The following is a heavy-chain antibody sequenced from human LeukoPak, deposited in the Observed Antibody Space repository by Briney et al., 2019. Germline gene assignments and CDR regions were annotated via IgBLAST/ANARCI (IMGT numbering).Heavy chain of an antibody. D-gene: IGHD6-6*01. CDR2: INHSGST. J-gene: IGHJ6*03. Sequence: SQIRSLTCAVYGGSFSGYYWSWIRQLPGKGLEWIGEINHSGSTNYNPSLKSRVTISVDTSKNQFSLKLSSVTAADTAVYYCARGRRGPQLVRNGYYYYYYMDVWGKGTTVTVSS. CDR3: ARGRRGPQLVRNGYYYYYYMDV. V-gene: IGHV4-34*01. CDR1: GGSFSGYY.